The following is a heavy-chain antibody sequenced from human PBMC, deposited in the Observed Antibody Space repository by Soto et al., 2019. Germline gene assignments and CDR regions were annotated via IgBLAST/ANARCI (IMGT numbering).Heavy chain of an antibody. CDR3: ARGFGPTHTFGMDV. V-gene: IGHV3-30-3*01. CDR2: ISYDESKK. D-gene: IGHD3-10*01. J-gene: IGHJ6*02. CDR1: GFTFSSYA. Sequence: QVQLVESGGGVVQPGTSLRLSCAASGFTFSSYAMYWVRQAPGKGLEWLALISYDESKKYHADSVKGRFTISRDNSKNILVLQMNSLRAEDTALYHSARGFGPTHTFGMDVWGPGTTVTVSS.